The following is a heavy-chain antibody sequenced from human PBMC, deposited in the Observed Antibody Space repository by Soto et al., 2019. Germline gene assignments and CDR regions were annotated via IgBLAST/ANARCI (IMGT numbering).Heavy chain of an antibody. V-gene: IGHV1-8*01. D-gene: IGHD6-13*01. CDR2: MNPNSGNT. CDR1: GYTFTDYD. Sequence: QVQLVQSGAEVKKPGASVKVSCKASGYTFTDYDINLVRQAPGQGLEWMGWMNPNSGNTPYAQKFQGRVTLTRHASINTAYMELSSLASEDTAVYFCTRGFSSYSDFWGQGTLVTVSS. CDR3: TRGFSSYSDF. J-gene: IGHJ4*02.